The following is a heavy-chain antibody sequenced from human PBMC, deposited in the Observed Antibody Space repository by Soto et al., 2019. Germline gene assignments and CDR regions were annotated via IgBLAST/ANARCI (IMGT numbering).Heavy chain of an antibody. Sequence: GGSLRLSCAASGFTFSTYTMTWVRQAPGKGLEWVSSISSTSSYIYYADSVKGRFAISRDNAKNSLYLQMNSLRGEDTAVYYCAREYNPYSYESSDYQWGQGTRVTVSS. D-gene: IGHD3-22*01. V-gene: IGHV3-21*01. CDR2: ISSTSSYI. CDR3: AREYNPYSYESSDYQ. CDR1: GFTFSTYT. J-gene: IGHJ4*02.